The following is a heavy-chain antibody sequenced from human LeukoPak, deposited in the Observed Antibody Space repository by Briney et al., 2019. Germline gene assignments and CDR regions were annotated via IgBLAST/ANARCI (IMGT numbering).Heavy chain of an antibody. CDR3: ARINYYGSAFDP. V-gene: IGHV1-69*13. J-gene: IGHJ5*02. CDR2: IIPIFGTA. CDR1: GGTFSSYA. Sequence: SVKVSCKASGGTFSSYAISWVRQAPGQGLEWMGGIIPIFGTANYAQKFQGRITITADESTSTAYMELSSLRSEDTAVYYCARINYYGSAFDPWGQGTLVTVSS. D-gene: IGHD3-10*01.